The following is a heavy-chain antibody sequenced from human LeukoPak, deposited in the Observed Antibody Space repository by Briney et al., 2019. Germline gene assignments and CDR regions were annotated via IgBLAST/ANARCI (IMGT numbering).Heavy chain of an antibody. V-gene: IGHV3-21*01. CDR2: VSPTSAYT. Sequence: GGSLRLSCAASGFTFSTYTMNWVRQAPGKGLDWFSSVSPTSAYTYYADSVKGRSTISRDNAKPSLYLELNSLRAEDTAVYYCVRDALGESGAGGYWGQGPLVTVSS. J-gene: IGHJ4*02. CDR3: VRDALGESGAGGY. CDR1: GFTFSTYT. D-gene: IGHD3-10*01.